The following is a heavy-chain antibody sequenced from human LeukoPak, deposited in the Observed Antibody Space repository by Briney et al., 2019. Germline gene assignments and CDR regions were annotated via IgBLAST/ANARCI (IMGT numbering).Heavy chain of an antibody. Sequence: ASVKVSCKASGYTFSSYDIIWVRQASGQGLEWMGWMNPNSGHTGYAQEFQGRVTMTRSTSISTAYMKLTSLTSEDSAVYYCARSIVGVRKRNDYWGQGTLVTVSS. D-gene: IGHD1-26*01. V-gene: IGHV1-8*01. CDR1: GYTFSSYD. CDR2: MNPNSGHT. J-gene: IGHJ4*02. CDR3: ARSIVGVRKRNDY.